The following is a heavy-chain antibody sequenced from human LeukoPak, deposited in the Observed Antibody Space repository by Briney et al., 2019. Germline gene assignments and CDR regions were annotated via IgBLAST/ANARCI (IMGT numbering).Heavy chain of an antibody. Sequence: SETLSLTCAVYGGSFSGYYWSWIRQPPGKGLEWIGSIYHSGSTYYNPSLKSRVTISVDTSKNQFSLKLSSVTAADTAVYYCARDVGGFGELLSSFDPWGQGTLVTVSS. J-gene: IGHJ5*02. CDR2: IYHSGST. CDR3: ARDVGGFGELLSSFDP. V-gene: IGHV4-34*01. D-gene: IGHD3-10*01. CDR1: GGSFSGYY.